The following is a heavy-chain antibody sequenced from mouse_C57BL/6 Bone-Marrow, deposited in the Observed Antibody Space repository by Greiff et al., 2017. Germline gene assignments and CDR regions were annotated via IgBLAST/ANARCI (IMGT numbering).Heavy chain of an antibody. D-gene: IGHD2-3*01. CDR1: GYTFTSYW. CDR3: ARSDGYYSYWYFDV. V-gene: IGHV1-52*01. CDR2: IDPSDSET. J-gene: IGHJ1*03. Sequence: VQLQQPGAELVRPGSSVKLSCKASGYTFTSYWMHWVKQRPIQGLEWIGNIDPSDSETHYNQKFKDKATLTVEKSSSTAYMQLSSLTSEDSAVYYCARSDGYYSYWYFDVWGTGTTVTVSS.